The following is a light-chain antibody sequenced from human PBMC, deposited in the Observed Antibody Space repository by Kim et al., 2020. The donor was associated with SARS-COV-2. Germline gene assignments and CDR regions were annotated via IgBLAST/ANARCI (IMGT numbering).Light chain of an antibody. J-gene: IGLJ2*01. Sequence: SYELTQPPSVSVAPGKTARVSCGVNSIGSKSVHWYQQKSGQAPVLVIYYDSDRPSGIPERFSGSNSGNTATLTISRVEAGDEANYYCQVGDSSSDHRVVF. CDR1: SIGSKS. V-gene: IGLV3-21*04. CDR3: QVGDSSSDHRVV. CDR2: YDS.